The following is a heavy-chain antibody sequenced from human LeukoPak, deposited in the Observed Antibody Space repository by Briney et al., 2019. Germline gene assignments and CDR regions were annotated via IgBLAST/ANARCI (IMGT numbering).Heavy chain of an antibody. CDR3: AGRYDSSGYPLH. CDR2: LYSGGTT. Sequence: AGGSLRLSCPASAFTFSSYAMHWVRQAPGKGLEWVSVLYSGGTTYYADSVKGRFTISRDNPKNTLYLQMNSLRAEDTAVYYCAGRYDSSGYPLHWGQGTLVTVSS. CDR1: AFTFSSYA. V-gene: IGHV3-53*01. J-gene: IGHJ4*02. D-gene: IGHD3-22*01.